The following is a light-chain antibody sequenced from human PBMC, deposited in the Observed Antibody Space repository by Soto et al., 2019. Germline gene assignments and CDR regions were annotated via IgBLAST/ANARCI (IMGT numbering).Light chain of an antibody. Sequence: QSALTRPPSASGSPGQSVTISCTGTSSDVGGYNYVSWYQQHPGKAPKLMISEVSKRPSGVPDRFSGSKSGNTASLTVSGLQAEYEADYYFSSFAGNNNLVFGGGTMLTVL. J-gene: IGLJ2*01. CDR2: EVS. CDR1: SSDVGGYNY. V-gene: IGLV2-8*01. CDR3: SSFAGNNNLV.